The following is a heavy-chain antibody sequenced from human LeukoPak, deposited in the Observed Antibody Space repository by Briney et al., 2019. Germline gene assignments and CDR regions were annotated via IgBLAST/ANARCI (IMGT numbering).Heavy chain of an antibody. V-gene: IGHV2-5*01. D-gene: IGHD3-16*01. J-gene: IGHJ4*02. CDR3: AHRRTGGYYFDY. Sequence: SGPTLVKPTQTLTLTCTFSGFSLSISGVGVGWIRQPPGKALEWLALIYWNDDKRYSPSLKSRLTITKDTSKNQVVLTMTNMDPVDTATYYCAHRRTGGYYFDYWGQGTLVTVSS. CDR2: IYWNDDK. CDR1: GFSLSISGVG.